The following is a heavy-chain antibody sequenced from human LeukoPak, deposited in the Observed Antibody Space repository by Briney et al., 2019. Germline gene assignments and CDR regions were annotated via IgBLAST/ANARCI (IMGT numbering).Heavy chain of an antibody. D-gene: IGHD6-19*01. V-gene: IGHV3-64*01. CDR3: ARVMIRGGWNIDH. CDR1: GFTFSSYA. Sequence: GGSLRLSCAASGFTFSSYAMHWVRQVPGKGLEYVSGINSNGGSTYYANSVTGRFTISRDNSRNTLFLQMGSLRPEDMGVYYCARVMIRGGWNIDHWGQGTLVTVSS. J-gene: IGHJ4*02. CDR2: INSNGGST.